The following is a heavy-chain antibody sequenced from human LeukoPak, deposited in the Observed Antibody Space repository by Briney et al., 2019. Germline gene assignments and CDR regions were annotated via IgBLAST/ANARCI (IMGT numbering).Heavy chain of an antibody. Sequence: SETLSLTCTVSGGSISSYYWSWIRQPAGKGLEWIGRIYSSGSTTYNPSLKSRVTMSVDTSKNQFSLKVTSVTAADTAVYYRARDSGTTGEVKFDPWGQGTLVTVSS. CDR1: GGSISSYY. CDR2: IYSSGST. D-gene: IGHD3-10*01. J-gene: IGHJ5*02. V-gene: IGHV4-4*07. CDR3: ARDSGTTGEVKFDP.